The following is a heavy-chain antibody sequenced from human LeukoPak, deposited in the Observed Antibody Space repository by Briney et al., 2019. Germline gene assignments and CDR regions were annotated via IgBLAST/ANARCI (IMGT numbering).Heavy chain of an antibody. Sequence: ASVKVSCKASGGTFSSYAISWVRQAPGQGLEWMGIINPSGGSTSYAQKFQGRVTMTRDTSTSTVYMELSCLRSEDTAVYHCARGFGDNYYYYYMDVWGKGTTVTVSS. D-gene: IGHD3-10*01. J-gene: IGHJ6*03. CDR1: GGTFSSYA. CDR2: INPSGGST. CDR3: ARGFGDNYYYYYMDV. V-gene: IGHV1-46*01.